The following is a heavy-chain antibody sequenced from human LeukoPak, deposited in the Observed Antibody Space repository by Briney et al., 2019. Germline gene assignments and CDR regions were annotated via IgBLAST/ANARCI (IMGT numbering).Heavy chain of an antibody. D-gene: IGHD1-20*01. J-gene: IGHJ4*02. CDR2: IGPSGTTL. CDR3: ARASYNWN. Sequence: GGSLRLSCAASGFTFSSYAMSWVRQAPGKGLEWVSYIGPSGTTLYYADSVKGRFTISRDDAKNSLYLQLSSLRAEDTAVYYCARASYNWNWGQGTLVTVSS. V-gene: IGHV3-48*04. CDR1: GFTFSSYA.